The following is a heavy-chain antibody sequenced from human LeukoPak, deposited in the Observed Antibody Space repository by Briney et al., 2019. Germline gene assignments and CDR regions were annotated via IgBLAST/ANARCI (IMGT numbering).Heavy chain of an antibody. CDR3: ARERGGNYYYYMDV. V-gene: IGHV1-2*02. CDR2: INSDSGFT. CDR1: GYTFTGYY. J-gene: IGHJ6*03. Sequence: AASVKVPCKASGYTFTGYYMNWVRQAPGQGLEWMGWINSDSGFTKYAQKFQGRVTMTRDTSITTVYMDLTRLTSDDTAVYYCARERGGNYYYYMDVWGKGTTVTVSS. D-gene: IGHD6-25*01.